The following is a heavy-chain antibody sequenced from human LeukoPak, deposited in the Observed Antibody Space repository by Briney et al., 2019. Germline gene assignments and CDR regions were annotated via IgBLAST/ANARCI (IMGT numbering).Heavy chain of an antibody. CDR3: ASDYFLDY. D-gene: IGHD6-25*01. J-gene: IGHJ4*02. V-gene: IGHV3-23*01. Sequence: XGSLRLSCAASGFTFSSYAMTWVRQAPGKGLEWVSTISDSGARTNYADSAKGRFTISSDNSMNTLYLQMNSLRADDTAVYYCASDYFLDYWGQGTLVTVSS. CDR2: ISDSGART. CDR1: GFTFSSYA.